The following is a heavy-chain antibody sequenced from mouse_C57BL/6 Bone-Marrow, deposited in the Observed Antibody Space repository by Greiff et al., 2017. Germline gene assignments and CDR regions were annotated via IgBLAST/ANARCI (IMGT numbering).Heavy chain of an antibody. D-gene: IGHD1-1*01. Sequence: EVQLQQSGPELVKPGASVKIPCKASGYTFTDYNMDWVKQSHGKSLEWIGDINPNNGGTIYNQKFKGKATLTVDKSSSTAYMELRSLTSEDTAVYYCARVGVGAYGSSYYFDYWGQGTTLTVSS. J-gene: IGHJ2*01. CDR1: GYTFTDYN. CDR2: INPNNGGT. CDR3: ARVGVGAYGSSYYFDY. V-gene: IGHV1-18*01.